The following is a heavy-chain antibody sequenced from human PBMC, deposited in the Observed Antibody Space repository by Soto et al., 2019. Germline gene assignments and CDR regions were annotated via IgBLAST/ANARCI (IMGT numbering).Heavy chain of an antibody. CDR2: ISYDGSDK. Sequence: QEQLVASGGGVVLPGRSLRLSCAASGFTFNTFGMHWVRQAPGKGLEWVAVISYDGSDKYYSDSVRGRFTISRDNSMNTLYLQMNSLRTEDTAVYYCAKSPNFYCSSYHCYKYYFDYWGQGTLVTVSS. J-gene: IGHJ4*02. V-gene: IGHV3-30*18. D-gene: IGHD2-2*01. CDR3: AKSPNFYCSSYHCYKYYFDY. CDR1: GFTFNTFG.